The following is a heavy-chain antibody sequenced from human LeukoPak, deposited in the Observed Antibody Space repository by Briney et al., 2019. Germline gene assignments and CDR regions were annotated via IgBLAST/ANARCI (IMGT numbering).Heavy chain of an antibody. Sequence: SETLSLTCTVSGYSISSGYYWGWIRQPPGKGLEWIGSICHSGSTYYNPSLKSRVTISVDTSKNQFSLKLSSVTAADTAVYYCARGRPVTTYYYYYYYIDVWGKGTTVTVSS. V-gene: IGHV4-38-2*02. CDR2: ICHSGST. J-gene: IGHJ6*03. CDR1: GYSISSGYY. CDR3: ARGRPVTTYYYYYYYIDV. D-gene: IGHD4-17*01.